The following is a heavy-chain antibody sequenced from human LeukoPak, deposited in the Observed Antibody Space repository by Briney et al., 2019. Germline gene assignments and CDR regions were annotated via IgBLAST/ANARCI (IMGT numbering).Heavy chain of an antibody. CDR1: GFSMNCGGYY. J-gene: IGHJ5*02. V-gene: IGHV4-31*03. Sequence: SQTLSLTCTVSGFSMNCGGYYWSWIRQHPGRGLEWIGYIYNRGHTYYNPSLKSRVSISVDTSMNQFSVKLRSVTAADPAVYYCARGISDRAFDPWGQGTPVTISS. CDR3: ARGISDRAFDP. CDR2: IYNRGHT. D-gene: IGHD2-21*01.